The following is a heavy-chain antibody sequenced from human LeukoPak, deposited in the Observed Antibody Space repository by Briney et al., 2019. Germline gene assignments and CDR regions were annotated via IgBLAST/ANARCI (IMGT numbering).Heavy chain of an antibody. V-gene: IGHV4-59*01. CDR2: IYYSGST. D-gene: IGHD4-17*01. CDR1: GGSISSYY. J-gene: IGHJ6*02. Sequence: SETLSLTCTVSGGSISSYYWSRIRQPPGKGLEWIGYIYYSGSTNYNPSLKSRVTISVDTSKNQFSLKLSSVTAADTAVYYCARDRGLPFYYYGMDVWGQGTTVTVSS. CDR3: ARDRGLPFYYYGMDV.